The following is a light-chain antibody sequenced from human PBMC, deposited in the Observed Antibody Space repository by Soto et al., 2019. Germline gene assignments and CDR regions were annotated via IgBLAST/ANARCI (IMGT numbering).Light chain of an antibody. Sequence: EIVLTQSPATLSLSPGERATLSCRASQSVSSYLAWYQQKPGQAPRLLIYDASNRATGIPARFSGSGSGTDFTLTISSLESEDFAVYISQQYDDSSLYTFGQGTKLQMK. J-gene: IGKJ2*01. V-gene: IGKV3-11*01. CDR1: QSVSSY. CDR3: QQYDDSSLYT. CDR2: DAS.